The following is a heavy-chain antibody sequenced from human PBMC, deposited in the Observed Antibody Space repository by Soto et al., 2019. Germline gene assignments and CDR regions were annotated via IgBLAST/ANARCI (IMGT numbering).Heavy chain of an antibody. V-gene: IGHV1-3*01. CDR2: INAGNGDT. CDR1: GYTSSNCA. CDR3: ASEIDATTATSLDY. D-gene: IGHD4-17*01. Sequence: ASVKVSCKASGYTSSNCAMHWVRQAPGQGLEWMGWINAGNGDTKYSQKFQDRVTITRDTSASTAYMELSSLRFEDTAVYYCASEIDATTATSLDYWGQGTLVTVSS. J-gene: IGHJ4*02.